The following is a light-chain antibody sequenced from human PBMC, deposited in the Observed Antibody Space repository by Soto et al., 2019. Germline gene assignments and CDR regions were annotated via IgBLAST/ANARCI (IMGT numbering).Light chain of an antibody. Sequence: EIVLTQSLATLSLSPGERATLSCRASQSVSSYLAWYQQKPGQAPRLLIYDASQRATGIPARFSGSGSGTDFTLTISSLEPEDFAVYYCQQRSNWPQGITFGQGTRLEIK. CDR3: QQRSNWPQGIT. CDR2: DAS. CDR1: QSVSSY. J-gene: IGKJ5*01. V-gene: IGKV3-11*01.